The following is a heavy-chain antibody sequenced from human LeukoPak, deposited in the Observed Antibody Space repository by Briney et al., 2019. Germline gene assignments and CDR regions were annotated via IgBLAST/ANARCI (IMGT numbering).Heavy chain of an antibody. V-gene: IGHV4-39*07. CDR3: ARDLYSSRTNDAFVI. CDR2: IYYSGST. J-gene: IGHJ3*02. Sequence: SETLSLTRSVSGGSIRSSSYYWGWIRQPPWKGLEWIGSIYYSGSTYYNPSLKSRVTISIDTSKNQFSLKLSSVTAADTAVYYCARDLYSSRTNDAFVIWGQGTVVTVSS. CDR1: GGSIRSSSYY. D-gene: IGHD6-13*01.